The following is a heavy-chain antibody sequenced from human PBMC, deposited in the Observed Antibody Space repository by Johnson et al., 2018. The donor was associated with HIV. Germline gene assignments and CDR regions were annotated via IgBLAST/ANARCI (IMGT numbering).Heavy chain of an antibody. D-gene: IGHD3-22*01. CDR3: ARVTYYYDTQAFDF. J-gene: IGHJ3*01. Sequence: QVQLVESGGGLVQPGGSLRLSCAASGFTFSNYWMEWVRQAPGKGLVWVAFIRYDGSNRYYADSVKGRFTISRDNSKNTLYLQMNSLRAEDTAVYYCARVTYYYDTQAFDFWGQGTMVTVSS. CDR2: IRYDGSNR. CDR1: GFTFSNYW. V-gene: IGHV3-30*02.